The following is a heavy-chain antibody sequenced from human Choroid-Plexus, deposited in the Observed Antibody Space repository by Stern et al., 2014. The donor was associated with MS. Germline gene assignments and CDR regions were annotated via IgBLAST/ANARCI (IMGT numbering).Heavy chain of an antibody. J-gene: IGHJ5*02. CDR3: AKDRQYLTYFFDH. D-gene: IGHD2/OR15-2a*01. CDR1: GFTFGSCA. CDR2: VSYHGRNK. Sequence: VQLEESWGGVFQPGRPLRLSCVASGFTFGSCAMHWVRQAPGKGLEWVAGVSYHGRNKYYADSVKGRFTISRDNSQNTLYMQMSSLRPEDTAVYYCAKDRQYLTYFFDHWGQGSLVTVSS. V-gene: IGHV3-30*18.